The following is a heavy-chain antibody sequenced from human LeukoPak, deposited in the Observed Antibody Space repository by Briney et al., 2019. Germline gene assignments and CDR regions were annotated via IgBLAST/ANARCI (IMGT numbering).Heavy chain of an antibody. V-gene: IGHV4-34*01. Sequence: SETLSLTCAVYGGSFSGYYWSWIRQPPGKGLEWIGEINHSGSTNYNPSLKSRVTISVDTSKNQFSLKLSSVTAADTAVYYCARGDTAMVNYYFDYWGQGTLVTVSS. CDR2: INHSGST. CDR3: ARGDTAMVNYYFDY. J-gene: IGHJ4*02. CDR1: GGSFSGYY. D-gene: IGHD5-18*01.